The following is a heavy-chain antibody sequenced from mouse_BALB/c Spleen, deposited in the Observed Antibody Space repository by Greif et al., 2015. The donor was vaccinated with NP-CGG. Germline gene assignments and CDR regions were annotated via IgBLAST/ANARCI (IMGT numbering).Heavy chain of an antibody. CDR1: GFTFSSYY. V-gene: IGHV5-6-2*01. J-gene: IGHJ2*01. CDR3: ARHGGGTEGYFDY. D-gene: IGHD3-3*01. Sequence: EVMLVESGGGLVKLGGSLKLSCAASGFTFSSYYMSWVRQTPEKRLELVAAINSNGGSTYYPDTVKGRFTISRDNAKNTLYLQMSSLKSEDTALYYCARHGGGTEGYFDYWGQGTTLTVSS. CDR2: INSNGGST.